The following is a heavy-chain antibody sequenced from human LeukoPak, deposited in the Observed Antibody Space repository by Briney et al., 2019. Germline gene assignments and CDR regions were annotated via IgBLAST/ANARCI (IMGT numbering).Heavy chain of an antibody. CDR2: FITILGTA. V-gene: IGHV1-69*13. J-gene: IGHJ6*02. Sequence: SVKVSCKASGGTFRSYGLNWVRQAPGQGLEWMGGFITILGTAKYAQKLQGRVTITADESTSTAYMDLSSLRYEDTAVYYCARGLYCSSSTSCYDYGMDVWGQGTTVTVSS. CDR3: ARGLYCSSSTSCYDYGMDV. CDR1: GGTFRSYG. D-gene: IGHD2-2*01.